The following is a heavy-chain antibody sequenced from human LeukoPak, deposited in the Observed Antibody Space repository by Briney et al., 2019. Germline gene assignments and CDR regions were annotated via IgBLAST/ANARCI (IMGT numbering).Heavy chain of an antibody. Sequence: PGGSLRLSCAASGFTFSNYALTWVRQAPGRGLEWVSSISGAGTYYADSVKGRFSISRDNYKNTLYVQMNSLRAEDTAVYYCAKSSSGYYPLGDFDYWGQGTLVTVSS. D-gene: IGHD3-22*01. J-gene: IGHJ4*02. V-gene: IGHV3-23*01. CDR2: ISGAGT. CDR1: GFTFSNYA. CDR3: AKSSSGYYPLGDFDY.